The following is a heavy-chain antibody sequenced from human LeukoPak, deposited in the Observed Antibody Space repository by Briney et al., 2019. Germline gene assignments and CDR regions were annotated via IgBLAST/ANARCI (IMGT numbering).Heavy chain of an antibody. V-gene: IGHV1-8*01. Sequence: GASVKVSCKASGYTFTSYDINWVRQATGQGLEWVGWMNPNSGNTGYAQKFQGRVTMTRNTSISTAYMELSSLRSEDTAVYYCARVTTMVRGPNAPGYWGQGTLVTVSS. CDR1: GYTFTSYD. J-gene: IGHJ4*02. D-gene: IGHD3-10*01. CDR2: MNPNSGNT. CDR3: ARVTTMVRGPNAPGY.